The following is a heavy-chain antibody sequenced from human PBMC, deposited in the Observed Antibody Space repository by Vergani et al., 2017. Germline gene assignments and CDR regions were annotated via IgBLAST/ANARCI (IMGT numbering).Heavy chain of an antibody. J-gene: IGHJ5*02. D-gene: IGHD6-19*01. V-gene: IGHV3-74*01. CDR3: ARGPQIAVAGIDWFDP. CDR2: INSDGSST. Sequence: EVRLVESGGGLVQPGGSLRLSCAASGFTFSSYWMHWVRQAPGKGLVWVSRINSDGSSTSHADSVKGRFTICRDNDKKTLYLQMNSLRAEDTAVYYCARGPQIAVAGIDWFDPWGQGTLVTVSS. CDR1: GFTFSSYW.